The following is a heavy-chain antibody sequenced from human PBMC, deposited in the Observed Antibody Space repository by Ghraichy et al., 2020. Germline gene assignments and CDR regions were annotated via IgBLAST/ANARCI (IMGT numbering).Heavy chain of an antibody. CDR2: IYYSGST. CDR3: ARGGLIAARYNWFDP. V-gene: IGHV4-59*01. Sequence: SETLSLTCTVSGGSISSYYWSWIRQPPGKGLEWIGYIYYSGSTNYNPSLKSRVTISVDTSKNQFSLKLSSVTAADTAVYYCARGGLIAARYNWFDPWGQGTLVTVSS. D-gene: IGHD6-6*01. J-gene: IGHJ5*02. CDR1: GGSISSYY.